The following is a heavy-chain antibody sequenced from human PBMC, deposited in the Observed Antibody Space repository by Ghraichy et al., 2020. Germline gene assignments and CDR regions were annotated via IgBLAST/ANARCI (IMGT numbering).Heavy chain of an antibody. CDR2: IYSGGST. V-gene: IGHV3-66*01. CDR1: GFTVSSNY. CDR3: ARDRVRIAGSSSGNYYYYYGMDV. Sequence: GESLNISCAASGFTVSSNYMSWVRQAPGKGLESVSVIYSGGSTYYADSVKGRFTISRDNSKNTLYLQMNSLRAEDTAVYYCARDRVRIAGSSSGNYYYYYGMDVWGQGTTVTVSS. D-gene: IGHD6-6*01. J-gene: IGHJ6*02.